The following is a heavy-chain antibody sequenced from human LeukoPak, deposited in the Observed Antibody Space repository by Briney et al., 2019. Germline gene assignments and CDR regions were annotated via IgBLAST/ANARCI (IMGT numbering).Heavy chain of an antibody. V-gene: IGHV4-59*01. CDR3: ARDHNYAFDN. J-gene: IGHJ4*02. D-gene: IGHD1-1*01. Sequence: PSETLSLTCTVSGGSISSYYWSWIRQPPGKGLEWIGYIYYSGSTNYNPSLKSRVTISVDTSKNQFSLKLSSVTVADTAVYYCARDHNYAFDNWGQGTLVTVSS. CDR2: IYYSGST. CDR1: GGSISSYY.